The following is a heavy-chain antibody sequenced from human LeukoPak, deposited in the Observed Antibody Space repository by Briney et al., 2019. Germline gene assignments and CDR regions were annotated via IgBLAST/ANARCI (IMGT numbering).Heavy chain of an antibody. CDR2: ISGSGGST. V-gene: IGHV3-23*01. CDR3: AKDGWELRQPRGLDY. CDR1: GFTFSSYA. D-gene: IGHD1-26*01. J-gene: IGHJ4*02. Sequence: PGGSLRLSCAASGFTFSSYAMSWVRQAPGKGLEWVSAISGSGGSTYYADSVKGRFTISRDNSKNTLYLQMNSLRAEDTAVYYCAKDGWELRQPRGLDYWGQGTLVTVSS.